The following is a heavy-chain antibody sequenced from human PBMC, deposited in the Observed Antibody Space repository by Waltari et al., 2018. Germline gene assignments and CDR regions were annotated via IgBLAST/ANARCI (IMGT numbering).Heavy chain of an antibody. CDR1: GYSISSGYY. D-gene: IGHD1-26*01. CDR2: IYHSGST. V-gene: IGHV4-38-2*01. Sequence: QVQLQESGPGLVKPSETLSLTCAVSGYSISSGYYWGWIRQPPGKGLEWMGSIYHSGSTYYNPSLKSRVTISVDTSKNQFSLKLSSVTAADTAVYYCARSRKLGWFDPWGQGTLVTVSS. CDR3: ARSRKLGWFDP. J-gene: IGHJ5*02.